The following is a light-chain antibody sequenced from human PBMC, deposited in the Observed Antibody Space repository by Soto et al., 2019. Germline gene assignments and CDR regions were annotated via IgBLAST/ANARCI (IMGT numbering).Light chain of an antibody. J-gene: IGLJ2*01. Sequence: QLVLTQPPSVSGAPGQRVTISCTGSSSNIGSGYEVHWYQQLPGTAPKLLIYGNIYRPSGVPDRFSGSKSDTSVSLAITGLQAEDEADYHCQSYDSSLSGLVFGGGTKVTVL. CDR3: QSYDSSLSGLV. V-gene: IGLV1-40*01. CDR1: SSNIGSGYE. CDR2: GNI.